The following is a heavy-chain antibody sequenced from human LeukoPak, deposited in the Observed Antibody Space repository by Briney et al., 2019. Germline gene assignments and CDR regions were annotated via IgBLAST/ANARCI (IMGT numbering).Heavy chain of an antibody. D-gene: IGHD3-10*01. CDR2: IFPTGTT. J-gene: IGHJ4*02. CDR1: GGSINSYH. Sequence: PSETLSLTCTVSGGSINSYHWGWVRQPGGKGQELIGRIFPTGTTTYSPSFKSRLTMSLDTSKNQFSLKLRSVTAADTAVYYCGRQGYTASYYFVDYWSQGTLVTVSS. CDR3: GRQGYTASYYFVDY. V-gene: IGHV4-4*07.